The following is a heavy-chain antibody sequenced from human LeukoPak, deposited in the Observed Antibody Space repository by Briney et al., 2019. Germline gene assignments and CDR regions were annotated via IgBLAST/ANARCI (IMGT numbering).Heavy chain of an antibody. D-gene: IGHD1-26*01. J-gene: IGHJ4*02. CDR1: GFTFDDYA. CDR2: FSWNSGSI. Sequence: PGGSLRLSCGASGFTFDDYAMHWVRQAPGKGVEWVSGFSWNSGSIGYADSVKGRFTISRNNAKNSLYLQMNSLRAEDTSLYYCAKDSDGSYSSIDYWGQGTLVTVSS. V-gene: IGHV3-9*01. CDR3: AKDSDGSYSSIDY.